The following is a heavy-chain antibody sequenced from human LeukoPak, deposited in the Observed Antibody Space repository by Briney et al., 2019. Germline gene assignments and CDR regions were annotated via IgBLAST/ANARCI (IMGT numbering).Heavy chain of an antibody. D-gene: IGHD2-15*01. CDR3: ASLKVVVVPYCFDS. V-gene: IGHV4-34*01. CDR1: GGPFSGYY. Sequence: PSETLSLTCGVYGGPFSGYYWSWIRQPPGKGLERFGEINHSGSTNYNPSLTSRVTMSVDTSKNQFSLKLSSVTAADTAVYYCASLKVVVVPYCFDSWGQGTLVTVSS. CDR2: INHSGST. J-gene: IGHJ4*02.